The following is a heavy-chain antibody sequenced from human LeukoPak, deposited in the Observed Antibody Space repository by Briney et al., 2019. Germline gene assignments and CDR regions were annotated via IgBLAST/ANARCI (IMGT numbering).Heavy chain of an antibody. CDR1: GYTFTSYA. CDR2: INTNTGNP. J-gene: IGHJ4*02. CDR3: ARGYCSSSSCSFFDF. V-gene: IGHV7-4-1*02. Sequence: ASVKVSCKASGYTFTSYAMNWVRQALGQGLEWMGWINTNTGNPTYAQGFTGRFVFSLDTSVSTAYLQISSLKAEDTAVYYCARGYCSSSSCSFFDFWGQGTLVTVSS. D-gene: IGHD2-2*01.